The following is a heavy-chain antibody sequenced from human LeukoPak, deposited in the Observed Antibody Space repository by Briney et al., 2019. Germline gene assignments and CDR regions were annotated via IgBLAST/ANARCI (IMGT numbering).Heavy chain of an antibody. CDR1: GSTFSNYA. Sequence: PGGSLRLSCVASGSTFSNYAMSWVRQAPGKGLDWVSVISGSAGKTRYAGSVKGRFTISRDNSENTVYLQMNNLRAEDTAVYYCAGRVTGYSSGYVYWGQGTLVTVSS. CDR2: ISGSAGKT. CDR3: AGRVTGYSSGYVY. D-gene: IGHD5-18*01. J-gene: IGHJ4*02. V-gene: IGHV3-23*01.